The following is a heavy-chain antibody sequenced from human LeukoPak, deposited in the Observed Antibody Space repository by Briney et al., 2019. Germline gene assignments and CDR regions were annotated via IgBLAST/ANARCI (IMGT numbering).Heavy chain of an antibody. V-gene: IGHV4-59*01. Sequence: WIGYIYYSGSTNYNPSLKSRVTISVDTSKNQFSLKLSSVTAADTAVYYCARDTQHGAFDIWGQGTMVTVSS. J-gene: IGHJ3*02. CDR2: IYYSGST. CDR3: ARDTQHGAFDI. D-gene: IGHD2-15*01.